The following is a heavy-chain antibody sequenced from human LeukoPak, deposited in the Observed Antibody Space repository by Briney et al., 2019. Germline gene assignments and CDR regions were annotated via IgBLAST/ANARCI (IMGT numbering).Heavy chain of an antibody. D-gene: IGHD3-10*01. J-gene: IGHJ4*02. V-gene: IGHV4-4*07. Sequence: SETLSLTCTVSGGSISSYYWSWVRQPAGKGLEWIGRIYTSGSTNYNPSLKSRVTMSVDTSKNQFSLQLSSVTAADTAVYYCRGVRFGELFDYWGQGTLVTVSS. CDR2: IYTSGST. CDR3: RGVRFGELFDY. CDR1: GGSISSYY.